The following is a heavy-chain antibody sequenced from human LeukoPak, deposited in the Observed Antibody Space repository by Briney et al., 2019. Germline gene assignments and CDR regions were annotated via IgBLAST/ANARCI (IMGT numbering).Heavy chain of an antibody. J-gene: IGHJ6*03. CDR1: GFTFRSYA. V-gene: IGHV3-64*01. Sequence: GGSLRLSCAASGFTFRSYAMHWVRQAPGKGLECVSAISGNGGSTYYANSVKGRFTISIYDSKTTLYLTMEIMIAEQMAMYYCARTYYYGSGNYYYYYDMDVWGKGTTVTASS. CDR3: ARTYYYGSGNYYYYYDMDV. D-gene: IGHD3-10*01. CDR2: ISGNGGST.